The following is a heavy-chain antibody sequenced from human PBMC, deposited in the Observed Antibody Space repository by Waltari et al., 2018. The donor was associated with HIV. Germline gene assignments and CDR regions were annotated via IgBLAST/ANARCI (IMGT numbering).Heavy chain of an antibody. CDR1: GFTFSSYG. CDR3: AREDLLYCGGDCYPGDY. CDR2: IWYVGSNK. J-gene: IGHJ4*02. Sequence: QVQLVESGGGVVQPGRSLRLSCAASGFTFSSYGMHWVRQAPGKGLEWVVGIWYVGSNKDEADSVKGRFTISRDNSKNTLYLQMNSLRAEDTAVYYCAREDLLYCGGDCYPGDYGGQGTLVTVSS. D-gene: IGHD2-21*02. V-gene: IGHV3-33*01.